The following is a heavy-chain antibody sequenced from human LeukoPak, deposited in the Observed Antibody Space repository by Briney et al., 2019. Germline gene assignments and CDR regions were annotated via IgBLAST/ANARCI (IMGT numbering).Heavy chain of an antibody. CDR1: GYTFTGYY. Sequence: ASVKVSCKASGYTFTGYYMHWVRQAPGQGLEWMGRINPNSGSTNYAQKFQGRVTMPRDTSISTAYMELNRLRSDDTAVYYCARGTTVPTGELDYWGQGTLVTVSS. V-gene: IGHV1-2*06. D-gene: IGHD4-17*01. CDR3: ARGTTVPTGELDY. CDR2: INPNSGST. J-gene: IGHJ4*02.